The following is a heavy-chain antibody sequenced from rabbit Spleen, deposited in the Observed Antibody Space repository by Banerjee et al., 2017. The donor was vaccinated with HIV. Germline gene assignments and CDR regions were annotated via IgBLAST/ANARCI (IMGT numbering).Heavy chain of an antibody. CDR3: ARNYVNAFDP. CDR2: IDVSSSGST. D-gene: IGHD1-1*01. CDR1: GLDFSSSYW. Sequence: QSLEESGGDLVKPGASLTLTCTASGLDFSSSYWICWVRQAPGKGLEWIACIDVSSSGSTYYASWAKGRFTISRTSSTTVALQMTSLTAADTATYFCARNYVNAFDPWGPGTLVTVS. J-gene: IGHJ2*01. V-gene: IGHV1S40*01.